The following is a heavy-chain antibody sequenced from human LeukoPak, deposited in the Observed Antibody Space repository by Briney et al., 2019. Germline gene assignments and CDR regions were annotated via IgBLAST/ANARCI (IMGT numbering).Heavy chain of an antibody. CDR3: ARGLGTAARTRGGWFDP. D-gene: IGHD6-6*01. J-gene: IGHJ5*02. CDR1: GGSISSYY. Sequence: SETLSLTCTVSGGSISSYYWSWIRQPPGKGLEWIGYIYYSGSTNYNPPLKSRVTISVDTSKNQFSLKLSSVTAADTAVYYCARGLGTAARTRGGWFDPWGQGTLVTVSS. CDR2: IYYSGST. V-gene: IGHV4-59*12.